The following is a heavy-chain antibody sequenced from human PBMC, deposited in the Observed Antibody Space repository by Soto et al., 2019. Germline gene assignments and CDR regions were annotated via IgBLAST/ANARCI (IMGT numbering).Heavy chain of an antibody. V-gene: IGHV3-73*01. CDR3: TRQEQLGGPDY. CDR1: GITFSGSD. CDR2: IRSKANSYAT. D-gene: IGHD6-6*01. Sequence: PGGSLSLSCAASGITFSGSDMHWVRQASGKGLEWVGRIRSKANSYATAYAASVKGRFTISRDDSKNTAYLQMNSLKTEDTAVYYCTRQEQLGGPDYWGQGTLVTVSS. J-gene: IGHJ4*02.